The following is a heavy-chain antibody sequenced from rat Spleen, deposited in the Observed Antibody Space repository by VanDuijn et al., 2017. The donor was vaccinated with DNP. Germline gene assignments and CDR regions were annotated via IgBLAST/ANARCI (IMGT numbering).Heavy chain of an antibody. V-gene: IGHV4-2*01. CDR3: AKGPNFGGYTDFFDY. D-gene: IGHD1-11*01. Sequence: EVELVESGGGLVQPGRSLKLSCAASGFNFNDYWMGWVRQAPGKGLESIGEINKDSSTIIYTPSLKDKFSISRDNAQNTLYLQMNKLGSEDTAIFYCAKGPNFGGYTDFFDYWGQGVMVIVSS. CDR2: INKDSSTI. CDR1: GFNFNDYW. J-gene: IGHJ2*01.